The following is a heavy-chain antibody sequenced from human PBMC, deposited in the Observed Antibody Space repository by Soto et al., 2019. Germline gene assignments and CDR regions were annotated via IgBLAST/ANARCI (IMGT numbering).Heavy chain of an antibody. CDR2: ISGGADTT. Sequence: GGSLRLSCAASGFTFSSYAMTWVRQAPGRGLEWVSSISGGADTTYYADSVKGRFTVSRDNSKNTLYLQMNGPRAEDTAVYYCAKSRGLGVAMIPCHHWGQGTLATVSS. D-gene: IGHD5-12*01. CDR1: GFTFSSYA. CDR3: AKSRGLGVAMIPCHH. V-gene: IGHV3-23*01. J-gene: IGHJ5*02.